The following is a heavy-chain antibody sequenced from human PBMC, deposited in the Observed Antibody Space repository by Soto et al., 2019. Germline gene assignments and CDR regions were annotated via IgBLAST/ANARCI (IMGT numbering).Heavy chain of an antibody. V-gene: IGHV3-11*06. J-gene: IGHJ5*02. CDR2: ISSSSSYT. CDR3: ASVIAAAGSNWFDP. D-gene: IGHD6-13*01. Sequence: GGSLRLSCAASGFTFSDYYMSWIRQAPGKGLEWVSYISSSSSYTNYADSVKGRFTISRDNAKNSLYLQMNSLRAEDTAVYYCASVIAAAGSNWFDPWGQGILVTVSS. CDR1: GFTFSDYY.